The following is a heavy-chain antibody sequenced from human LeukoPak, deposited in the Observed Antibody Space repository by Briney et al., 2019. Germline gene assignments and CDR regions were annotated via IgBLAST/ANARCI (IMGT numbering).Heavy chain of an antibody. J-gene: IGHJ4*02. V-gene: IGHV3-48*03. CDR3: AKSSDYVWGSYRSYYLDY. Sequence: QPGGSLRLSCAASGFTFRSYEMNWVRQAPGKGLEGVSNIGSRGSTMYYADSVKGRFTISRDTAKNSLYMQMNSLRAEDTAVSYCAKSSDYVWGSYRSYYLDYWGQGTLVTVSS. CDR1: GFTFRSYE. CDR2: IGSRGSTM. D-gene: IGHD3-16*02.